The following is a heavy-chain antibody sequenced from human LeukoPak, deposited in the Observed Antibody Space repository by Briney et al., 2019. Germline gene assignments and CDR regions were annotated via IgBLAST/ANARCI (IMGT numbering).Heavy chain of an antibody. CDR1: EFTFSISA. D-gene: IGHD1-14*01. CDR2: ITYNADTT. J-gene: IGHJ4*02. CDR3: VKGAINRFDY. Sequence: LSGGSLRLSCAASEFTFSISAMNWVRQAPGKGLEWVSTITYNADTTYYADSVKGRFTISRDNSRNTLYLQMNNLGAEDSAVYYCVKGAINRFDYWGQGTLVTVSS. V-gene: IGHV3-23*01.